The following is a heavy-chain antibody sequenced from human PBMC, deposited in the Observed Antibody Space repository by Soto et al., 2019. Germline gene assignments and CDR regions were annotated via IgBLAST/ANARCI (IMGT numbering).Heavy chain of an antibody. CDR3: ARGSGVNDFWSGYHDAFDI. CDR1: GYSFTSYW. V-gene: IGHV5-51*01. D-gene: IGHD3-3*01. J-gene: IGHJ3*02. CDR2: IYPGDSDT. Sequence: GESLKISCKGSGYSFTSYWIGWVRQMPGKGLEWMGIIYPGDSDTRYSPSFQGQVTISADKSISTAYLQWSSLKASDTAMYYCARGSGVNDFWSGYHDAFDIWGQGTMVTVSS.